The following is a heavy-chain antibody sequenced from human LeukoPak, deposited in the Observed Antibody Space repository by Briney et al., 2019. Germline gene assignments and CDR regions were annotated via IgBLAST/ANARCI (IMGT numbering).Heavy chain of an antibody. V-gene: IGHV4-4*02. CDR3: ARRNDGRWLPHVLFDY. D-gene: IGHD5-24*01. CDR1: GGSISSSNW. Sequence: SETLSLTCAVSGGSISSSNWWSWVRQPPGKGLEWIGEIYHSGSTNYNPSLKSRVTISVDTSKNQFSLKLSSVTAADTAVYYCARRNDGRWLPHVLFDYWGQGTLVTVSS. CDR2: IYHSGST. J-gene: IGHJ4*02.